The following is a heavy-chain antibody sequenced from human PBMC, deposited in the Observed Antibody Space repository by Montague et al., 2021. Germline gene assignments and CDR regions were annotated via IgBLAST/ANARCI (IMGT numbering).Heavy chain of an antibody. Sequence: SLRLSCAASGFTFDDYAMHWVRQAPGKGLEWVSGISRNSGNIGYADPVKGRFTISRDNAKNSLYLQMNSLRAEDTALYYCAKDETRGYSYGTPDYWGQGTLVTVSS. CDR2: ISRNSGNI. V-gene: IGHV3-9*01. D-gene: IGHD5-18*01. J-gene: IGHJ4*02. CDR3: AKDETRGYSYGTPDY. CDR1: GFTFDDYA.